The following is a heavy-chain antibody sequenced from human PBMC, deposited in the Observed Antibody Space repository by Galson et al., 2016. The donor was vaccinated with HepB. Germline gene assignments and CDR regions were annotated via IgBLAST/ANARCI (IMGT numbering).Heavy chain of an antibody. Sequence: TLSLTCTVSGGSISSSGYCWGWIRQPPGKGLEWIGSLCYTGSAYYNPSLKSRVTISVDTSKNKFSLKLNSVTAADTAVFYCARLLGGSSWMGNWFDPWGQGTLVTVSS. CDR2: LCYTGSA. J-gene: IGHJ5*02. D-gene: IGHD6-13*01. CDR1: GGSISSSGYC. CDR3: ARLLGGSSWMGNWFDP. V-gene: IGHV4-39*01.